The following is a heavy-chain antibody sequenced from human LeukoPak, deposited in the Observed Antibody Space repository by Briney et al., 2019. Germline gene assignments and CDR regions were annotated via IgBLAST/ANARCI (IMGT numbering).Heavy chain of an antibody. J-gene: IGHJ4*02. CDR3: ARGSSGYYYGGHFDY. CDR1: GFTVSSNY. CDR2: IYSGGRT. D-gene: IGHD3-22*01. Sequence: GGSLRLSCAASGFTVSSNYMSWVRQAPGKGLEWVSVIYSGGRTYYADSVKGRFTISRDNSKNTLYLQMNSLRPEDTAVYYCARGSSGYYYGGHFDYWGQGTLVTVSS. V-gene: IGHV3-66*01.